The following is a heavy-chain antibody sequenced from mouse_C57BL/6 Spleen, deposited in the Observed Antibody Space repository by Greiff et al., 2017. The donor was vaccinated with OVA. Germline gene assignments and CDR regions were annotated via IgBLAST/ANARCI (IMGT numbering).Heavy chain of an antibody. CDR2: INPSSGYT. D-gene: IGHD1-1*01. J-gene: IGHJ2*01. CDR3: ARVDYGSSPYFDY. CDR1: GYTFTSYT. V-gene: IGHV1-4*01. Sequence: VQLKESGAELARPGASVKMSCKASGYTFTSYTMHWVKQRPGQGLEWIGYINPSSGYTKYNQKFKDKATLTADKSSSTAYMQLSSLPSEDSAVYYCARVDYGSSPYFDYWGQGTTLTVSS.